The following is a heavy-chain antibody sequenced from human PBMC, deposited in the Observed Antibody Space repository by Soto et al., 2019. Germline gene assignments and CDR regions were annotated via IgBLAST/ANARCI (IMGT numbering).Heavy chain of an antibody. Sequence: EVQLLESGGGLVQPGGSLRLSCAASGFTFSSYAMSWVRQAPGKGLEWVSAISGSGGSTYYADSVKGRFTISRDNSKNTLYLQMNSLRAEDTAVYYCARLLAVAGLEIDYWGHGTLVTVSS. CDR3: ARLLAVAGLEIDY. V-gene: IGHV3-23*01. CDR2: ISGSGGST. D-gene: IGHD6-19*01. J-gene: IGHJ4*01. CDR1: GFTFSSYA.